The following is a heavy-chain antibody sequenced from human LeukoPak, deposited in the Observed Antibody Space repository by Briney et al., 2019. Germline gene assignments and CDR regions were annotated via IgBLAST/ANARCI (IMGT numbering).Heavy chain of an antibody. CDR2: ISITSAYI. V-gene: IGHV3-21*01. CDR1: GLTFSSHS. D-gene: IGHD2-2*01. J-gene: IGHJ3*01. CDR3: AIGGYCTSTTCDAFDF. Sequence: GGSLRLSCVVPGLTFSSHSMNWVRQAPGKGLEWVSSISITSAYIYYADSTKGRITISRDNAKNSLYLQMNTLRAEDTAIYYCAIGGYCTSTTCDAFDFWGRGTMVTVSS.